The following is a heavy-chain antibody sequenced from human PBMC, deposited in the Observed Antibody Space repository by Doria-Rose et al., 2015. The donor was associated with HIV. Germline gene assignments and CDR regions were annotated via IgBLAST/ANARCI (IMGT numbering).Heavy chain of an antibody. CDR1: GGSFSNYY. Sequence: LKPSETLSLNCAVYGGSFSNYYWTWIRQPPGKGLEWIGEINHSGSTNYNPSLKSRVTISVDTSKNQFSLKLSSVTAADMAVYYCARSFTMVQGVTNWFDPWGQGTLVIVSS. D-gene: IGHD3-10*01. CDR3: ARSFTMVQGVTNWFDP. J-gene: IGHJ5*02. V-gene: IGHV4-34*01. CDR2: INHSGST.